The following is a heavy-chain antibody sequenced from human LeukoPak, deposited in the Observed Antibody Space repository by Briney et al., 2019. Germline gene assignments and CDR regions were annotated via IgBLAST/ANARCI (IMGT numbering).Heavy chain of an antibody. V-gene: IGHV3-23*01. J-gene: IGHJ4*02. CDR3: AKVLVGTTCFEY. Sequence: PGGSLRLSCAASGFTLNSYEMNWVRQAPGRGLEGVSAISGRGCSTYYADSVKGRFTMSRDNSKNTLYLQMNSLRAEDTAVYYCAKVLVGTTCFEYWGQGTLVTVSS. CDR2: ISGRGCST. CDR1: GFTLNSYE. D-gene: IGHD1-7*01.